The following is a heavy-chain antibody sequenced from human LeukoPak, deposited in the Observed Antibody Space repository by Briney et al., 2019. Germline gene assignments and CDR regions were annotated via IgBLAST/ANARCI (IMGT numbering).Heavy chain of an antibody. Sequence: GGSLRLSCEASGFTFNGHWMHWVRQAPGKGLVWVSLINGDGSTISYADSVKGRFTISRDNAKNRLYLQMNSLGAEDTAVYYCARADRYSGSYGSPFGYWGQGTLVTVSS. CDR3: ARADRYSGSYGSPFGY. CDR1: GFTFNGHW. V-gene: IGHV3-74*01. D-gene: IGHD1-26*01. J-gene: IGHJ4*02. CDR2: INGDGSTI.